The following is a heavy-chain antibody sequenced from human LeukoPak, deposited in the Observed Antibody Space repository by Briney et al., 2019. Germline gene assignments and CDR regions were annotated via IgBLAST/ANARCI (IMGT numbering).Heavy chain of an antibody. CDR3: ARGPQWLVKGRYFDY. J-gene: IGHJ4*02. V-gene: IGHV4-34*01. Sequence: TSETLSLTCAVYRGSFSGYYWSWIRQPPGKGLEWIGEINHSGSTNYNPSLKSRVTISVDTSKNQFSLKLSSVTAADTAVYYCARGPQWLVKGRYFDYWGQGTLVTVSS. D-gene: IGHD6-19*01. CDR1: RGSFSGYY. CDR2: INHSGST.